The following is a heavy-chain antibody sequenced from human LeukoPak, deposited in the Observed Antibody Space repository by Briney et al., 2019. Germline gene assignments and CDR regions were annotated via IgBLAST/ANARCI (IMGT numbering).Heavy chain of an antibody. Sequence: KPSETLSLTCTVSGGSMSSYHWNWIRQPPGKRLECIGDIYYSGSTNYNPSLKSRVTISVDTSKNQFSLKLSSVTAADTAVYYCARAADYDILTGYPYYFDYWGQGTRVTVSS. J-gene: IGHJ4*02. CDR2: IYYSGST. V-gene: IGHV4-59*01. CDR1: GGSMSSYH. D-gene: IGHD3-9*01. CDR3: ARAADYDILTGYPYYFDY.